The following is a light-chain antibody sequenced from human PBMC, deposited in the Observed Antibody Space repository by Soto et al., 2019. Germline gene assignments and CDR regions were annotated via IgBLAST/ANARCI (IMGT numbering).Light chain of an antibody. CDR3: QQYGSSPGT. CDR2: GAS. CDR1: QSVSSTY. Sequence: EIVLTQSPGTLSLSPGERVTLSCRASQSVSSTYLAWYQQKPGQAPRLLIYGASSRAAGIPDRFSGSGSGTDFTLTINRLEPDDFAVYYCQQYGSSPGTFGQGTKVEIK. J-gene: IGKJ1*01. V-gene: IGKV3-20*01.